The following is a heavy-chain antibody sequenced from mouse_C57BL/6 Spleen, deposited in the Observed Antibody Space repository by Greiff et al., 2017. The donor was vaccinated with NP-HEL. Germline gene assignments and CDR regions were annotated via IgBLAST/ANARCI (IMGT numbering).Heavy chain of an antibody. V-gene: IGHV5-12*01. CDR1: GFTFSDYY. J-gene: IGHJ4*01. CDR3: ARRLITGHYYAMDD. CDR2: ISNGGGST. Sequence: EVKLVESGGGLVQPGGSLKLSCAASGFTFSDYYMYWVRQTPEKRLEWVAYISNGGGSTYYPDTVKGRFTISRDNAKNTLYLQMSRLKSEDTAMYYCARRLITGHYYAMDDWGQGTSVTVSS. D-gene: IGHD1-3*01.